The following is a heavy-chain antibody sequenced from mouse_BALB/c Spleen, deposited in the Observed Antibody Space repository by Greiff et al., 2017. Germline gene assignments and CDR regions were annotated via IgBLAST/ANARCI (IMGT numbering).Heavy chain of an antibody. V-gene: IGHV3-2*02. J-gene: IGHJ3*01. CDR3: ARCGDMITTGFAY. CDR2: ISYSGST. Sequence: EVKLVESGPGLVKPSQSLSLTCTVTGYSITSDYAWNWIRQFPGNKLEWMGYISYSGSTSYNPSLKSRISITRDTSKNQFFLQLNSVTTEDTATYYCARCGDMITTGFAYWGQGTLVTVSA. CDR1: GYSITSDYA. D-gene: IGHD2-4*01.